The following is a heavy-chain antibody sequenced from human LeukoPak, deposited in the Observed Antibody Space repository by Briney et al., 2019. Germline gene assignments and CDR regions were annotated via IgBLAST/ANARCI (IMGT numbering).Heavy chain of an antibody. Sequence: SETLSLTCTVSGDSFTSVTDYWAWIRQPPGKGLEWIASGDYSGGTYYNPSLESRVAISADMSKNQISLKLTSVTGADTAVYYCARSPQHFDRFFDGDSHYFFDSWGQGTLVTVSS. CDR1: GDSFTSVTDY. J-gene: IGHJ4*02. CDR3: ARSPQHFDRFFDGDSHYFFDS. V-gene: IGHV4-39*07. CDR2: GDYSGGT. D-gene: IGHD3-9*01.